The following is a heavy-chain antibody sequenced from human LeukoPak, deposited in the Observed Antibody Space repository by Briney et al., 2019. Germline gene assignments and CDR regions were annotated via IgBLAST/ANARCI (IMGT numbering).Heavy chain of an antibody. D-gene: IGHD6-19*01. CDR1: GGTFSSYA. J-gene: IGHJ1*01. CDR3: ASSGYSSGWYPRPRYFQH. V-gene: IGHV1-69*05. Sequence: SVKVSCKASGGTFSSYAISWVRQAPGQGLEWMGRIIPIFGIANYAQKFQGRVTITTDESTSTAYMGMSSLRSEDTAVYYCASSGYSSGWYPRPRYFQHWGQGTLVTVSS. CDR2: IIPIFGIA.